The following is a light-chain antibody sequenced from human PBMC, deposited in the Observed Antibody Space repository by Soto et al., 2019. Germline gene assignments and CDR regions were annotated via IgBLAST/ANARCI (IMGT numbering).Light chain of an antibody. CDR3: QQTYRTPQA. CDR1: QTISNF. V-gene: IGKV1-39*01. CDR2: ATS. J-gene: IGKJ1*01. Sequence: DIQMTQSPSSLSASVGDRVTITCRASQTISNFLNWYQQKPGKPPKLLIYATSSLQSGVPSRFSGGRSGTDFTLTITSLQPEDFATYYCQQTYRTPQAFGQGTKVDIK.